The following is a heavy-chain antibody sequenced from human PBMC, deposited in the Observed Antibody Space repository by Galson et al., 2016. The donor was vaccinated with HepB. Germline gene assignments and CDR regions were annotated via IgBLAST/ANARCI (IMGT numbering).Heavy chain of an antibody. CDR1: GYIFANYG. V-gene: IGHV1-18*01. Sequence: SVKVSCKASGYIFANYGVSWVRQAPGQGPEWMGWTSGNNDNTKYAQSPQGRVAMTTDTSTRTAYIELRSLRSDDTAIYYCARDYYGSGSYYPDYWGQGTLVTVSS. CDR3: ARDYYGSGSYYPDY. J-gene: IGHJ4*02. CDR2: TSGNNDNT. D-gene: IGHD3-10*01.